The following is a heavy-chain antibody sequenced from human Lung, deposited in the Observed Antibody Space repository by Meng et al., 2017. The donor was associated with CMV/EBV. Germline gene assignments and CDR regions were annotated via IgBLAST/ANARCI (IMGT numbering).Heavy chain of an antibody. J-gene: IGHJ6*02. Sequence: ESLKISCAASGFTFSIYWMSWVRQAPGKGLEWVANIKEDGTENNYADSVKGRFTISRDNAKNSLYLQMNSLRAEDTAVYYCARDQPGGYCSDFCYYGMDVWGQGTXVTVSS. V-gene: IGHV3-7*01. CDR1: GFTFSIYW. D-gene: IGHD2-2*03. CDR3: ARDQPGGYCSDFCYYGMDV. CDR2: IKEDGTEN.